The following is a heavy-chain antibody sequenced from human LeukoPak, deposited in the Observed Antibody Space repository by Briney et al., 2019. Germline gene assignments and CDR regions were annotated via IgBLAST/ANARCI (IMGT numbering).Heavy chain of an antibody. Sequence: ASVKVSCKASGYTFTRYYMHWVRQAPGQGLEWMGWINPNSGGTNYAQKFQGRVTMTRDTSISTAYMELSRLRSDDTAVYYCAIDTMYSSGWYNNWGQGTLVTVSS. V-gene: IGHV1-2*02. CDR2: INPNSGGT. CDR3: AIDTMYSSGWYNN. D-gene: IGHD6-19*01. J-gene: IGHJ4*02. CDR1: GYTFTRYY.